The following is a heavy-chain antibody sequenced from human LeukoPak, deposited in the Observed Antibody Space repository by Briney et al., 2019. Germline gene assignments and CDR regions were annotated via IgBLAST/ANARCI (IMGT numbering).Heavy chain of an antibody. J-gene: IGHJ4*02. CDR3: AKGRIGGNFDY. CDR1: GFTFSSYG. Sequence: PGGSLRLSCAASGFTFSSYGMHWVRQAPGKGLEWVAVISYDGSNKYYADSVKGRFTISRDNSKNTLYLQMNSLRAEDAAVYYCAKGRIGGNFDYWGQGTLVTVSS. CDR2: ISYDGSNK. D-gene: IGHD2-21*01. V-gene: IGHV3-30*18.